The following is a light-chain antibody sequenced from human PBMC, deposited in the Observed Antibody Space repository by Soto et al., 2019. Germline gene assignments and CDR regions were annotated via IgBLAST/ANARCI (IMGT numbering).Light chain of an antibody. CDR1: SSNIGSNT. CDR2: SNN. V-gene: IGLV1-44*01. J-gene: IGLJ2*01. CDR3: AAWDDSLNGPYVV. Sequence: QSVLTQSPSASGTPGQRVTISCSGSSSNIGSNTVNWYQQLPGTAPKLLIYSNNQRPSGVPDRFSGSKSGTSASLAISGLQSEDEAVYYCAAWDDSLNGPYVVFGGGTKVTVL.